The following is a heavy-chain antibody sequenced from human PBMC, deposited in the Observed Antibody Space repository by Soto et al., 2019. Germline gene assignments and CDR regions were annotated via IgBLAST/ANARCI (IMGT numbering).Heavy chain of an antibody. CDR3: ARAGGYDFWSGYSPFYYYYGMDV. CDR1: GGPISSYY. Sequence: PSETLSLTCTVSGGPISSYYWSWIRQPPGKGLEWIGYIYYSGSTNYNPSLKSRVTISVDTSKNQFSLKLSSVTAADTAVYYCARAGGYDFWSGYSPFYYYYGMDVWGQGTTVTVSS. D-gene: IGHD3-3*01. J-gene: IGHJ6*02. V-gene: IGHV4-59*01. CDR2: IYYSGST.